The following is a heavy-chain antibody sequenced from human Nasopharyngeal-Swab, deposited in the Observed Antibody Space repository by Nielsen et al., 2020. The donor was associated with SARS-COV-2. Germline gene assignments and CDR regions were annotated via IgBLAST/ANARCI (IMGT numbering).Heavy chain of an antibody. CDR1: GGSISSGGYY. CDR2: IYYSGST. Sequence: SAPLSLTCTVSGGSISSGGYYWSWFRQHPGKVLEWIGYIYYSGSTYYNPSLKSRVTISVDTSKNQFSLKLSSVTAADTAVYYCARLNGIAAAGTGWFDPWGQGTLVTVSS. J-gene: IGHJ5*02. V-gene: IGHV4-31*03. CDR3: ARLNGIAAAGTGWFDP. D-gene: IGHD6-13*01.